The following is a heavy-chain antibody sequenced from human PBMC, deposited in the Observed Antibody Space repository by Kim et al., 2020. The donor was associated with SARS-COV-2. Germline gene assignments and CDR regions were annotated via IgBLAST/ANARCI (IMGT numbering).Heavy chain of an antibody. Sequence: ASVKVSCKTSGYTFRNYPIIWVRQAPGQGLEWMGWISDYSGATSYAQKFQGRLTVTTDTSTNTAYMELRSLTSDDTAVYYCAREDDYRGSYFGGYWGQGTLVIVSS. CDR3: AREDDYRGSYFGGY. CDR1: GYTFRNYP. J-gene: IGHJ4*02. CDR2: ISDYSGAT. V-gene: IGHV1-18*01. D-gene: IGHD1-26*01.